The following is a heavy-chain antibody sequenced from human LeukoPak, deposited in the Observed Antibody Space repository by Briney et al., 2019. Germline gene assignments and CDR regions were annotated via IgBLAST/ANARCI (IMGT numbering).Heavy chain of an antibody. V-gene: IGHV3-30-3*01. CDR3: ARWDTAIIDY. D-gene: IGHD5-18*01. J-gene: IGHJ4*02. CDR1: GFTFSSYA. Sequence: GRSLRLSCAASGFTFSSYAMHWVRQAPGKGLEWAAVISYDGSNTYYADSVKGRFTISRDNSKNTLYLQMNSLRAEDTAVYYCARWDTAIIDYWGQGTLVTVSS. CDR2: ISYDGSNT.